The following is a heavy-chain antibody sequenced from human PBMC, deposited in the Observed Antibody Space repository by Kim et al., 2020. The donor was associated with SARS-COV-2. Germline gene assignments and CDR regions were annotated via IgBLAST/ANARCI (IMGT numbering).Heavy chain of an antibody. Sequence: GGSLRLSCAASGFTFSSYWMSWVRQAPGKGLEWVANIKQDGSEKYYVDSVKGRFTISRDNAKNSLYLQMNSLRAEDTAVYYCARDLWGVQPAYYYYGMDVWGQGTTVTVSS. CDR3: ARDLWGVQPAYYYYGMDV. J-gene: IGHJ6*02. CDR2: IKQDGSEK. V-gene: IGHV3-7*01. D-gene: IGHD1-1*01. CDR1: GFTFSSYW.